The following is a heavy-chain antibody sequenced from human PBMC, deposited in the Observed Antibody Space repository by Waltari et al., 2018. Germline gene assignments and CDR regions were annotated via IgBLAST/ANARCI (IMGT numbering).Heavy chain of an antibody. D-gene: IGHD6-13*01. CDR3: AKSIAAAGIDYFDY. CDR1: GFTFSSYG. V-gene: IGHV3-21*01. Sequence: VQLVESGGGVVQPGRSLRLSCAASGFTFSSYGLHWVRQAPGKGLEWVSSISSSSSYIYYADSVKGRFTISRDNAKNSLYLQMNSLRAEDTAMYYCAKSIAAAGIDYFDYWGQGTLVTVSS. CDR2: ISSSSSYI. J-gene: IGHJ4*02.